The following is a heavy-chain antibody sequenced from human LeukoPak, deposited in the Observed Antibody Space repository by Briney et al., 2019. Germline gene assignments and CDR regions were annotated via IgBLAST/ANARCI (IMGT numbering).Heavy chain of an antibody. Sequence: SETLSLTCTVSGYSISSGYYWGWIRQPPGKGLEWIGSMYHSGSTYYNLSLKSRVTISVDTSKNQFSLKLSSVTAADTAVYYCARVPLNSSGWYRFDYWGQGTLVTVSS. CDR1: GYSISSGYY. CDR3: ARVPLNSSGWYRFDY. J-gene: IGHJ4*02. D-gene: IGHD6-19*01. V-gene: IGHV4-38-2*02. CDR2: MYHSGST.